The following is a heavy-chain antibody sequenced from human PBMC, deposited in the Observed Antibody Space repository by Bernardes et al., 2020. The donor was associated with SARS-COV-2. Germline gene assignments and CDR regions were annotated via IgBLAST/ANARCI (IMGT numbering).Heavy chain of an antibody. J-gene: IGHJ6*02. Sequence: GGSLSLSCAASGFTFSSYGMHWVRQAPGQGLEWVAVISYDGSNKYYADSVKGRFTISRDNSKNKLYLQMNSLRAEDTAVYYCARDSSAGRPYYYYGMDVWCQGTTVTVSS. V-gene: IGHV3-30*03. CDR3: ARDSSAGRPYYYYGMDV. CDR1: GFTFSSYG. CDR2: ISYDGSNK.